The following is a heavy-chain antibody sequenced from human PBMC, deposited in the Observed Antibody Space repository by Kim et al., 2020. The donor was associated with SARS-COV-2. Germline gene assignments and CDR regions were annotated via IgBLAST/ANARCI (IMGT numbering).Heavy chain of an antibody. CDR3: ARLKIAAAVLRWFDP. CDR2: IYYSGST. Sequence: SETLSLTRTVSGVSISSYYWSWIRQPPGKGLEWIGYIYYSGSTNYNPSLKSRVTISVDTSKNQFSLKLSSVTAADTAVYYCARLKIAAAVLRWFDPWGQGTLVTVSS. J-gene: IGHJ5*02. V-gene: IGHV4-59*13. CDR1: GVSISSYY. D-gene: IGHD6-13*01.